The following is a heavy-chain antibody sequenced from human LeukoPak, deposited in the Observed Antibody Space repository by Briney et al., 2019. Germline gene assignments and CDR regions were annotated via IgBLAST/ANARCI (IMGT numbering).Heavy chain of an antibody. Sequence: GASVKVSCRASGYTFTGYYMHWVRQAPGQGLEWMGWINPNSGGTNYAQKFQGRVTLTRDTSITTAYMELSRLRSDDTAVYYCAAFGGQWLIRGDDVFDLWGQGTMVTVSS. V-gene: IGHV1-2*02. J-gene: IGHJ3*01. CDR1: GYTFTGYY. CDR3: AAFGGQWLIRGDDVFDL. CDR2: INPNSGGT. D-gene: IGHD6-19*01.